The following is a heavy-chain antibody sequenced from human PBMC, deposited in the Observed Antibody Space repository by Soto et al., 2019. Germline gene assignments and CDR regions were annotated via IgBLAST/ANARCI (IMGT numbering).Heavy chain of an antibody. D-gene: IGHD2-21*02. V-gene: IGHV1-69-2*01. CDR3: ATVPCGSDREARSLSS. Sequence: EVQLVQSGAEVKKPGTTVMFSCRASGYIFTDYYMHWVRQAPGEGLEWLGLVDPEDGETLYAEKFQGRLTITADTSADTAFMELTSLTSEDTAVYYCATVPCGSDREARSLSSWGQGTLVTVSS. CDR1: GYIFTDYY. J-gene: IGHJ5*02. CDR2: VDPEDGET.